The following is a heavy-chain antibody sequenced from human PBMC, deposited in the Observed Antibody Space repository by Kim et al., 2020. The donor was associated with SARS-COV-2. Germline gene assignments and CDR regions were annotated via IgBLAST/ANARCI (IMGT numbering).Heavy chain of an antibody. J-gene: IGHJ6*04. CDR2: IYTTGTA. CDR1: GFTFSSYA. D-gene: IGHD2-8*01. Sequence: GGSLRLSCAASGFTFSSYAMIWVRQAPGKGPESVAGIYTTGTAYYPDSTKGRFTISSENSKNMLYLQINSRRADDTAIYYCAKVLSQTEYYWYGMDVWAKGTTVTVSS. V-gene: IGHV3-23*05. CDR3: AKVLSQTEYYWYGMDV.